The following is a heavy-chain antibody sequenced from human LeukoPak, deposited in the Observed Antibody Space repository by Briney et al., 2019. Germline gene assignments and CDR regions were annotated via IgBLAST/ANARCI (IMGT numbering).Heavy chain of an antibody. CDR3: ARIGDSSGYYCGMDV. CDR2: INSDGSST. CDR1: GFTFSSYW. D-gene: IGHD3-22*01. V-gene: IGHV3-74*01. Sequence: GGSLRLSCAASGFTFSSYWMHWVRHAPGKGLVWVSRINSDGSSTSYADSVKGRFTISRDNAKNSLYLQMNSLRAEDTAVYYCARIGDSSGYYCGMDVWGQGTTVTVSS. J-gene: IGHJ6*02.